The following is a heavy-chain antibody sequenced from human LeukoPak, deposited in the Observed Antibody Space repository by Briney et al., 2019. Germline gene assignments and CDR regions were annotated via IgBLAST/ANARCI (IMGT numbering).Heavy chain of an antibody. CDR3: ARERAYYDSNWFDP. J-gene: IGHJ5*02. CDR1: GYTFTGYY. CDR2: INPNSGGT. D-gene: IGHD3-3*01. Sequence: ASVKVSCKASGYTFTGYYMHWVRQAPGQGLEWMGWINPNSGGTNYAQKFQGRVTMTRDTSISTAYMALSRLRSDDTAVYYCARERAYYDSNWFDPWGQGTLVTVSS. V-gene: IGHV1-2*02.